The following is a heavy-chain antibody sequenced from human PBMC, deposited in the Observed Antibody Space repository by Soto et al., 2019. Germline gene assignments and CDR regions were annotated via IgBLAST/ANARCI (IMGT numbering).Heavy chain of an antibody. J-gene: IGHJ6*02. D-gene: IGHD2-15*01. CDR3: ATTGLGYCSGGSCYPASYYYGMDV. V-gene: IGHV3-30-3*01. CDR1: GFTFSSYA. Sequence: XGSLRLSCAAAGFTFSSYAMHWVRQAPGKGLDWVAVISYDGSNKYYADSVKGRFTISRDNSKNTLYLQMNSLRAEDTAVYYCATTGLGYCSGGSCYPASYYYGMDVWGQGTPVTVSS. CDR2: ISYDGSNK.